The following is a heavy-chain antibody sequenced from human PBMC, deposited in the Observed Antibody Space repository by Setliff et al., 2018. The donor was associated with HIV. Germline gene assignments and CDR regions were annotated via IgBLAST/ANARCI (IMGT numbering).Heavy chain of an antibody. J-gene: IGHJ4*02. V-gene: IGHV1-69*06. Sequence: ASVKVSCKASGGTFSSYAISWVRQAPGQGLEWMGGIIPIFGTANYAQKFQGRVTITADKSSNTAYMSLTKLTFEDTAMYYCATSYGSGVAPFDNWGQGTLVTVSS. CDR2: IIPIFGTA. D-gene: IGHD3-10*01. CDR1: GGTFSSYA. CDR3: ATSYGSGVAPFDN.